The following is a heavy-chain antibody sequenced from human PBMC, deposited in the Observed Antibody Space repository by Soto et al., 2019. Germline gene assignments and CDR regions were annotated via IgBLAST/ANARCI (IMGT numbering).Heavy chain of an antibody. J-gene: IGHJ6*02. CDR3: AKDKKHYDARSGMDV. CDR1: GFTFSGYW. CDR2: INQDGSEK. V-gene: IGHV3-7*01. Sequence: GGSLRLSCVVSGFTFSGYWMSWVRQAPGKGLEWVANINQDGSEKYYVDSVKGRFTISRDNTKNSLFLQMNSLRAEDTAVYFCAKDKKHYDARSGMDVWGPGTTVTVSS. D-gene: IGHD3-22*01.